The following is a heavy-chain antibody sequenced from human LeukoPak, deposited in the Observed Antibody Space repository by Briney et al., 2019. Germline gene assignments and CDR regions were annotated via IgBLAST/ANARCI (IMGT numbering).Heavy chain of an antibody. D-gene: IGHD4-17*01. J-gene: IGHJ1*01. CDR1: GFTFSSYA. Sequence: GGSLRLSCAASGFTFSSYAMSWVRQAPGKGLEWVSAISGSGGSTYYADSVKGRFTISRDNSKNTLYLQMNSLRDEDTAVYYCANIYGDYGAGYFQHWGQGTLVTVSS. CDR2: ISGSGGST. V-gene: IGHV3-23*01. CDR3: ANIYGDYGAGYFQH.